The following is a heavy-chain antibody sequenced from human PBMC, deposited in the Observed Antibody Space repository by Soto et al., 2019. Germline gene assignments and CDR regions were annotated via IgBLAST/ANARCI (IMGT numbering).Heavy chain of an antibody. CDR2: IYSGGST. Sequence: GGSLRLSCAASGFTVSSNYMSWVRQAPGKGLEWVSVIYSGGSTYYADSVKGRFTISRDNSKNTLYLQMNSLRAEDTAVYYCARGGIAARPYDYYYYYGMDVWGQGTTVTVSS. CDR3: ARGGIAARPYDYYYYYGMDV. CDR1: GFTVSSNY. V-gene: IGHV3-66*01. D-gene: IGHD6-6*01. J-gene: IGHJ6*02.